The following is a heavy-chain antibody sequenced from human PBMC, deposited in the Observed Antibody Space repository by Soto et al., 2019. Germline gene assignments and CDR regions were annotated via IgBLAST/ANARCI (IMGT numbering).Heavy chain of an antibody. CDR2: IIPIFGTA. J-gene: IGHJ4*02. V-gene: IGHV1-69*06. D-gene: IGHD5-18*01. CDR3: AREYSYGYTNYYFDY. CDR1: GGTFSSYA. Sequence: SVKVSCKASGGTFSSYAISWVRQAPGQGLEWMGGIIPIFGTANYAQKFQGRVTTTADKSTSTAYMELSSLRSGDTAVYYCAREYSYGYTNYYFDYWGQGTLVTVSS.